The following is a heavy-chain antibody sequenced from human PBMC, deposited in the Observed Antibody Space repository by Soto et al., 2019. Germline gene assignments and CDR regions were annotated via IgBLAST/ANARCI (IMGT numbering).Heavy chain of an antibody. J-gene: IGHJ5*02. V-gene: IGHV4-31*03. D-gene: IGHD6-19*01. CDR1: GGSISSGGYY. CDR3: ARGVGSGWLNWFDT. CDR2: MYYRGST. Sequence: QVQLQESGPGLVKPSQTLSLTCTVSGGSISSGGYYWSWIRQHPGKGLEWIGYMYYRGSTYYNPSLKSRVTTSVDTSKNQFSLKLSSVTAADTAVYYCARGVGSGWLNWFDTWGQGTLVTVSS.